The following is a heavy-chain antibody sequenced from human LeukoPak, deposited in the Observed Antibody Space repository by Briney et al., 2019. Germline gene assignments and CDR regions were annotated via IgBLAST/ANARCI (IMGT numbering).Heavy chain of an antibody. Sequence: ASVKVSCKASGYTFTDYYIHWVRQAPGQGLEWMGWINPNSGGTNYAQKFQGRVTMTRDTSISTAYMELSRLRSDDTAVYYCAREKYQLLRNWFDPWGQGTLVTVSS. D-gene: IGHD2-2*01. CDR3: AREKYQLLRNWFDP. J-gene: IGHJ5*02. V-gene: IGHV1-2*02. CDR2: INPNSGGT. CDR1: GYTFTDYY.